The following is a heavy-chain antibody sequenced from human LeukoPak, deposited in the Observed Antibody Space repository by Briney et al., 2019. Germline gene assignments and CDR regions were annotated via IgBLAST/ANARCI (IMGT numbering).Heavy chain of an antibody. CDR3: ARDRYCSGGSCQDGFDY. J-gene: IGHJ4*02. D-gene: IGHD2-15*01. CDR1: GFTFSSYA. Sequence: GGSLRLSCAASGFTFSSYAMHWVRQAPGKGLEWVAVISYDGSNKYYADSVKGRFTISRDNSKNTLYLQMNSLRAEDTAVYYCARDRYCSGGSCQDGFDYWGQGTLVTVSS. CDR2: ISYDGSNK. V-gene: IGHV3-30-3*01.